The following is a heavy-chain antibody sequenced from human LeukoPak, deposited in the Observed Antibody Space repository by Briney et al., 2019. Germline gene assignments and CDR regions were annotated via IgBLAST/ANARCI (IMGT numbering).Heavy chain of an antibody. V-gene: IGHV3-23*01. CDR1: GFTFSNYV. J-gene: IGHJ5*01. CDR3: AKDQRVATILQNWFDS. CDR2: ISGNSGGT. D-gene: IGHD5-12*01. Sequence: GGSLRLSCAASGFTFSNYVLTWVRQAPGKGLEWVSAISGNSGGTYYADSVKGRFTISRDNSKSTLYLQMNSLRVDDTAVYYCAKDQRVATILQNWFDSWGQGTLVTVSS.